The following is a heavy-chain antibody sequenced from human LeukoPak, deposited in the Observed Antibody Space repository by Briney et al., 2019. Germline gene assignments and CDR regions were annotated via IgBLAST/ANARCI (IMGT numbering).Heavy chain of an antibody. CDR3: AIHRGYSYGYLIGTDPLDY. J-gene: IGHJ4*02. CDR2: INPNSGGT. CDR1: GYTFTGYY. V-gene: IGHV1-2*06. D-gene: IGHD5-18*01. Sequence: VASVKVSCKASGYTFTGYYMHWVRQAPGQGLEWMGRINPNSGGTNYAQKFQGRVTMTRDTSISTAYMELSRLRSDDTAVYYCAIHRGYSYGYLIGTDPLDYWGQGTLVTVSS.